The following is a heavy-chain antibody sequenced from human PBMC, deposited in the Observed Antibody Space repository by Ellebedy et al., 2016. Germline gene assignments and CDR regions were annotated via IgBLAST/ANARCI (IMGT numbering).Heavy chain of an antibody. V-gene: IGHV3-53*01. Sequence: GGSLRLSCAASGFTFSSYWMYWVRQAPGKGLEWVAIIYRTGTTFYPDSAKGRFTISRDNSKNTLYLQMNSLRVEDTAVYYCAGDSRGITAAGTSLHYWGQGTLVTVSS. CDR3: AGDSRGITAAGTSLHY. CDR2: IYRTGTT. CDR1: GFTFSSYW. D-gene: IGHD6-13*01. J-gene: IGHJ4*02.